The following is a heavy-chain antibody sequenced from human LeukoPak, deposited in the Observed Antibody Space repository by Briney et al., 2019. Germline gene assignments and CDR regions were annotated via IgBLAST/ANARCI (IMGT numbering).Heavy chain of an antibody. CDR2: INPNSGST. D-gene: IGHD3-10*01. CDR1: GYTLTGYY. CDR3: ARVYGSGSPWMNFDP. J-gene: IGHJ5*02. Sequence: ASVKVSCKASGYTLTGYYMQWVRQAPGQGLEWMGWINPNSGSTNYEQNFQGGVTMTRDTSISTAYMELRGLISDDTAVYYCARVYGSGSPWMNFDPWGQGTLVTVSS. V-gene: IGHV1-2*02.